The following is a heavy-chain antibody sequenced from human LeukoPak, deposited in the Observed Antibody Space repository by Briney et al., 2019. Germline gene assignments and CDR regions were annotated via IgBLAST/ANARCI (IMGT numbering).Heavy chain of an antibody. J-gene: IGHJ4*02. CDR3: ARSRDSSSSYYFDY. CDR2: IYPADSDI. V-gene: IGHV5-51*01. D-gene: IGHD6-6*01. CDR1: GYSINNYW. Sequence: GESLKISCKGSGYSINNYWIGWVRQMPGKGLEWMGIIYPADSDIRYSPSFQGQVTISADKSISTAYLQWSSLKASDTAMYYCARSRDSSSSYYFDYWGQGTLVTVSS.